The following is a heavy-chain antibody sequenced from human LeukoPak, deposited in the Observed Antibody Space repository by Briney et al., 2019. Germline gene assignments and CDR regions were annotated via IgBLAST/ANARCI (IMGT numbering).Heavy chain of an antibody. CDR1: GYTFTDYF. V-gene: IGHV1-3*01. D-gene: IGHD2-21*01. Sequence: ASVTVSFKSSGYTFTDYFVHWVRQAPGQRPEWMGWINAGNGNTKYSQRFQGRVAITRDTSASTVYMELTGLRAEDTAVYVCARDPGDGFILFLDYWGQGSLVTVSS. CDR3: ARDPGDGFILFLDY. J-gene: IGHJ4*02. CDR2: INAGNGNT.